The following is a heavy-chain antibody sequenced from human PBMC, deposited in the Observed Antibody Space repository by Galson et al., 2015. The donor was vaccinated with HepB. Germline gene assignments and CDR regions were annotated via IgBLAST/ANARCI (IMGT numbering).Heavy chain of an antibody. CDR2: ISSSSSYI. V-gene: IGHV3-21*01. D-gene: IGHD3-10*01. Sequence: SLRLSCAASGFTFSSYSMNWVRQAPGKGLEWVSSISSSSSYIYYADSVKGRFTISRDNAKNSLYLQMNSLRAEDTAVYYCAPDGSGSYYSDPWGQGTLVTVSS. CDR1: GFTFSSYS. J-gene: IGHJ5*02. CDR3: APDGSGSYYSDP.